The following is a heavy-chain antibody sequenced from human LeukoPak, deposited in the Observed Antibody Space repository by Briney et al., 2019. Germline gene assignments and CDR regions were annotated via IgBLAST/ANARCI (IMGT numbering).Heavy chain of an antibody. Sequence: PSETLSLTCAVYGGSFSGYYWSWIRQPPGKGLEWIGEINHSGSTNYNPSLKSRVTISVDTSKNQFSLKLSSVTAADTAVYYCARANGRGYSGYDFDYWGQGTLVTVSS. V-gene: IGHV4-34*01. CDR1: GGSFSGYY. CDR3: ARANGRGYSGYDFDY. D-gene: IGHD5-12*01. CDR2: INHSGST. J-gene: IGHJ4*02.